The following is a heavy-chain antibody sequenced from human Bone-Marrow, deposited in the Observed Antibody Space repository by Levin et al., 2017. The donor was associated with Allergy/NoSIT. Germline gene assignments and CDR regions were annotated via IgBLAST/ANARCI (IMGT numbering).Heavy chain of an antibody. D-gene: IGHD3-22*01. Sequence: PAASVKVSCKASGYTFTGYYVHWLRQAPGQGLEWMGWINPHNGATNYAQRFQDRVTMTGDTSTSTAYMELSRVTYDDTAVYYCTREVDRKGMDVWGQGTTVTVSS. CDR1: GYTFTGYY. CDR3: TREVDRKGMDV. V-gene: IGHV1-2*02. J-gene: IGHJ6*01. CDR2: INPHNGAT.